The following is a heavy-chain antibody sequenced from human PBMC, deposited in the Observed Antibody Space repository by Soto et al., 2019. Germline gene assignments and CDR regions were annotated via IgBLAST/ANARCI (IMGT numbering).Heavy chain of an antibody. J-gene: IGHJ6*02. Sequence: ASVKVSCKASGYTFTGYYMHWVRQAPGQGLEWMGWINPNSGGTNYAQKFQGRVTMTRDTSISTAYMELSRLRSDDTAVYYCARGYPYYYYYGMDAWGQGTTVTVSS. D-gene: IGHD2-15*01. V-gene: IGHV1-2*02. CDR2: INPNSGGT. CDR3: ARGYPYYYYYGMDA. CDR1: GYTFTGYY.